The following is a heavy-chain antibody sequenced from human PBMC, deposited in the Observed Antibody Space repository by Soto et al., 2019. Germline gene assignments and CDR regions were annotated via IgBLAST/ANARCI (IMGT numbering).Heavy chain of an antibody. V-gene: IGHV3-43*01. CDR1: GFTFDDYT. D-gene: IGHD6-13*01. Sequence: GGSLRLSCAASGFTFDDYTMHWVRQAPGKGLEWVSLISWDGGSTYYADSVKGRFTISRDNSKNSLYLQMNSLRTEDTALYYCAKDGVIAAGGSWFDPWGQGTLVTVSS. J-gene: IGHJ5*02. CDR3: AKDGVIAAGGSWFDP. CDR2: ISWDGGST.